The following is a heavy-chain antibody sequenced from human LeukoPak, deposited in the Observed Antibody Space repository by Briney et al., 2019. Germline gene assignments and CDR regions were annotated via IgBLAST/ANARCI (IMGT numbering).Heavy chain of an antibody. J-gene: IGHJ4*02. CDR2: ISGRSSHM. V-gene: IGHV3-21*06. Sequence: PGGSLGISCTAPGFTFSDYDMNWVRLAPGKGLGWVSSISGRSSHMYYTDSAKGRFTISRDNAKNSLYLQMNSLRAEDTAVYYCARAFPPLRTSAAGDFWGQGTLVTVSS. D-gene: IGHD6-25*01. CDR3: ARAFPPLRTSAAGDF. CDR1: GFTFSDYD.